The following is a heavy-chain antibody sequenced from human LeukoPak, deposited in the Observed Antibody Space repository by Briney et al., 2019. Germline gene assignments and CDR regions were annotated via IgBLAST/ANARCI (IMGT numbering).Heavy chain of an antibody. Sequence: GESLKISCKGSGYSFTSYWIGWARQMPGKGLEWMGIIYPGDSDTRYSPSFQGQVTISADKSISTAYLQWSSLKASDTAMYYCARVVCSGGSCYSEAFDIWGQGTMVTVSS. V-gene: IGHV5-51*01. CDR2: IYPGDSDT. CDR1: GYSFTSYW. J-gene: IGHJ3*02. CDR3: ARVVCSGGSCYSEAFDI. D-gene: IGHD2-15*01.